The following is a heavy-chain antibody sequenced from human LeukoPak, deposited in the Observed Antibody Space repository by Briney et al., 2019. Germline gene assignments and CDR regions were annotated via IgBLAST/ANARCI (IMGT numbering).Heavy chain of an antibody. Sequence: GGSLRLSCVDSGFTFSSYYMAWVRQAPWKGLEWVANIKQDASEKFYLDSVKGRFTISRDNTKRSLYLEMNSLRAEDTAVYYCARASSSWYYFDYWGQGTLVTVSS. D-gene: IGHD6-13*01. V-gene: IGHV3-7*04. CDR1: GFTFSSYY. CDR2: IKQDASEK. CDR3: ARASSSWYYFDY. J-gene: IGHJ4*02.